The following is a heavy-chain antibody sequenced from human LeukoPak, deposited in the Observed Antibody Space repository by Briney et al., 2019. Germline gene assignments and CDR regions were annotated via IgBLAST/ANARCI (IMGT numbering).Heavy chain of an antibody. V-gene: IGHV3-33*01. Sequence: PGGSLRLSCAESGFTFSSYGMHWVRQAPGKGLEWVAVIWYDGSNKFYADSVKGRFTISRDNSKSTLYLQMNSLRAEDTAVYYCAGGNIVATHYFDYWGQGTLVTVSS. D-gene: IGHD5-12*01. J-gene: IGHJ4*02. CDR1: GFTFSSYG. CDR3: AGGNIVATHYFDY. CDR2: IWYDGSNK.